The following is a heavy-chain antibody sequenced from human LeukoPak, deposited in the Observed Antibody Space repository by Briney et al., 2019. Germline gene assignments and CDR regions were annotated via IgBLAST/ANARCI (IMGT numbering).Heavy chain of an antibody. V-gene: IGHV3-30*02. Sequence: DSVKGRFTISRENSKNTLYLQMNSLRVEDTAVYYCAKALDGSGSYPANFDYWGQGTLVTVSS. J-gene: IGHJ4*02. D-gene: IGHD3-10*01. CDR3: AKALDGSGSYPANFDY.